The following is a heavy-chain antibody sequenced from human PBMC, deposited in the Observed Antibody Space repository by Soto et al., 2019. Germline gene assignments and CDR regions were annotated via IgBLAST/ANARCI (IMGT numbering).Heavy chain of an antibody. CDR1: GGTFSSYA. CDR3: ARVSTAQTQYYGMDV. CDR2: IIPIFGTA. J-gene: IGHJ6*02. V-gene: IGHV1-69*13. D-gene: IGHD5-18*01. Sequence: SVKVSCNASGGTFSSYAISWVRQAPGQGLEWMGGIIPIFGTANYAQKFQGRVTITADESTSTAYMELSSLRSEDTAVYYCARVSTAQTQYYGMDVWGQGXTVTVYS.